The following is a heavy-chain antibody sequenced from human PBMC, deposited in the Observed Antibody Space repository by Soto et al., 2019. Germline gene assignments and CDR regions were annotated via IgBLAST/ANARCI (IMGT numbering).Heavy chain of an antibody. J-gene: IGHJ6*02. CDR3: AKVAGSGSYFLNGMDV. Sequence: GGSLRLSCAASGFTFSSYAMSWVRQAPGKGLEWVSAISGSGGSTYYADSVKGRFTISRDNSKNTLYLQMNSLRAEDTAVYYCAKVAGSGSYFLNGMDVWGQGTTVTVSS. V-gene: IGHV3-23*01. D-gene: IGHD1-26*01. CDR2: ISGSGGST. CDR1: GFTFSSYA.